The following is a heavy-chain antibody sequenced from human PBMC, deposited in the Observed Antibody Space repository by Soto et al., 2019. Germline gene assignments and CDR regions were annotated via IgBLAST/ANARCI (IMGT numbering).Heavy chain of an antibody. J-gene: IGHJ5*02. CDR3: ARQASYWHGGGGWFDP. V-gene: IGHV3-13*01. D-gene: IGHD2-8*02. CDR1: GFTFSAFD. CDR2: IGTLHDA. Sequence: EVQLVESGGGLVEPGGSLRLSCAASGFTFSAFDMHWVRQATGKGLEWVAAIGTLHDAYYPDSVKGRFTISRENAKNSLYLQMNGLGAGDTAVYYCARQASYWHGGGGWFDPWGQGTLVTVSS.